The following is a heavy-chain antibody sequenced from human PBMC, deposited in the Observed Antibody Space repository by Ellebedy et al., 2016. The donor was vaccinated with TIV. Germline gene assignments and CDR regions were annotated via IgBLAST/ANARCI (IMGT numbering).Heavy chain of an antibody. CDR2: TYYRSKWNN. J-gene: IGHJ6*02. CDR3: ARGWFGSGMGV. CDR1: GDSVSTDIG. V-gene: IGHV6-1*01. Sequence: SETLSLTCVISGDSVSTDIGWNWIRPSPSRGLEWLGRTYYRSKWNNDYAVSLKSRITINPDTSKNLFSLQLNSVTPEDTAVYYGARGWFGSGMGVWGQGTTVTVSS. D-gene: IGHD3-10*01.